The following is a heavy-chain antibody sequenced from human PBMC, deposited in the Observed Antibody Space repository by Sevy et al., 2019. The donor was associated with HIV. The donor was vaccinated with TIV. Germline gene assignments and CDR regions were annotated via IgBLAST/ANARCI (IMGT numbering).Heavy chain of an antibody. CDR3: ARDPQTGYYRNNWFDP. D-gene: IGHD3-9*01. V-gene: IGHV3-23*01. Sequence: GGSLRLSCAASGFTFSNYAMSWVRQAPGKGLEWVSAITGNGGTTYYADSVKGRFTISRDNSKNTLYLQMNSLRAEDTAVYYCARDPQTGYYRNNWFDPWGQGTLVTVSS. CDR2: ITGNGGTT. CDR1: GFTFSNYA. J-gene: IGHJ5*02.